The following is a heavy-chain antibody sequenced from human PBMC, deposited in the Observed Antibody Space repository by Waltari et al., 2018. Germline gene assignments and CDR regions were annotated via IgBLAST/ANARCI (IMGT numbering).Heavy chain of an antibody. CDR1: GFTFSNYA. J-gene: IGHJ5*02. V-gene: IGHV3-23*04. Sequence: EVQLEESGGGLVQPGGALRLSCAASGFTFSNYAMSWVRQAPGKGLEWVSGISGSGVGTYYADSVKGRFNISRDNSRNTLDLQMNSLRAEDTAVYYCAKGGGYFGSGTYYKNNWFDPWGQGTRVTVSS. D-gene: IGHD3-10*01. CDR2: ISGSGVGT. CDR3: AKGGGYFGSGTYYKNNWFDP.